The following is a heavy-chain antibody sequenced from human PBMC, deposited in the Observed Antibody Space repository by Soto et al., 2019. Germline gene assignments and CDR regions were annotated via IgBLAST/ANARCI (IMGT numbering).Heavy chain of an antibody. Sequence: SETLSLTCTVSGDSINSYSWTWIRQPPGKGLEWIGYIYDSGSTNYNPSLKSRVTISVDTSKNQFSLKLTSVTAADTAMYYCAREAGVRSPFDPWGQGTLVTVSS. D-gene: IGHD4-17*01. CDR1: GDSINSYS. J-gene: IGHJ5*02. CDR3: AREAGVRSPFDP. V-gene: IGHV4-59*01. CDR2: IYDSGST.